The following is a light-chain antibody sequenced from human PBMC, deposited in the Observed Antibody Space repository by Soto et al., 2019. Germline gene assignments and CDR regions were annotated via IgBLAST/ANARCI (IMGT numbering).Light chain of an antibody. J-gene: IGLJ1*01. CDR1: SSNIGGNS. Sequence: QSVMTQPPSVSAAPGQRVTISCSGSSSNIGGNSVSWYQQLPGTAPKLLIYDDDKLPSGIPDRFSGSKSGTSATLGITGLQTGDEADHYCGSWDSSLSADVFGTGTKLTVL. V-gene: IGLV1-51*01. CDR3: GSWDSSLSADV. CDR2: DDD.